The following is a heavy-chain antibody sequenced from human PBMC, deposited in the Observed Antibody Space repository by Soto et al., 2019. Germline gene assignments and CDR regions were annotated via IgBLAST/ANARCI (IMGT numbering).Heavy chain of an antibody. Sequence: LRLSCSVSGFTFSTYSMAWIRQAPGKGLEWLSYISSSSSVIYYADSVKGRITVSRDNGKNALILQMHSLRADDTAVYYCARYLIVPRAFDIWGPGTPVTVSS. CDR2: ISSSSSVI. J-gene: IGHJ3*02. V-gene: IGHV3-48*04. CDR3: ARYLIVPRAFDI. D-gene: IGHD2-21*01. CDR1: GFTFSTYS.